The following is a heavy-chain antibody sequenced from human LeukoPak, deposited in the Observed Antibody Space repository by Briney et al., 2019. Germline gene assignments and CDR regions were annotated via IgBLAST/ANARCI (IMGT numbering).Heavy chain of an antibody. D-gene: IGHD4/OR15-4a*01. CDR1: GFTFSDFW. CDR2: LNQNGHGR. V-gene: IGHV3-7*01. Sequence: GGSLRLSCAASGFTFSDFWMTWVRQAPGRGLEWVANLNQNGHGRFYVDSVKGRFTISRDNAKNSLYLQMNSLRTDDSAVYYCARGGAPFSEAAYWGQGTLVTVSS. J-gene: IGHJ4*02. CDR3: ARGGAPFSEAAY.